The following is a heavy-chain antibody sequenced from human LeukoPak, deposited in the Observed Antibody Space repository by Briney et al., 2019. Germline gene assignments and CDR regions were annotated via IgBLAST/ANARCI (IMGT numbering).Heavy chain of an antibody. CDR2: IYYSGST. J-gene: IGHJ4*02. CDR3: ARATFYDFWSGYPFDY. CDR1: GGSISSSSYY. V-gene: IGHV4-61*05. Sequence: SETLSLTCTVSGGSISSSSYYWGWIRQPPGKGLEWIGYIYYSGSTNYNPSLKSRVTISVDTSKNQFSLKLSSVTAADTAVYYCARATFYDFWSGYPFDYWGQGTLVTVSS. D-gene: IGHD3-3*01.